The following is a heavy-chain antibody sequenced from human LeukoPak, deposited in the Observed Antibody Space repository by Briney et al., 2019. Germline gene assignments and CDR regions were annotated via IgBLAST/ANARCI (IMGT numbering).Heavy chain of an antibody. V-gene: IGHV5-51*01. J-gene: IGHJ4*02. D-gene: IGHD3-22*01. CDR3: ARLKYYDSSGYYSHDFDY. CDR2: IYPGDSDT. Sequence: GESLKISCKGSGYSFTSYWIGWVRQMPGEGLEWMGIIYPGDSDTRYSPSFQGQVTISADKSISTAYLQWSSLKASDTAMYYCARLKYYDSSGYYSHDFDYWGQGTLVTVSS. CDR1: GYSFTSYW.